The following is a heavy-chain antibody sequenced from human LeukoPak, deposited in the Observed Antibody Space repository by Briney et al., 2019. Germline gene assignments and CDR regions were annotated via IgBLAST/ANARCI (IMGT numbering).Heavy chain of an antibody. CDR3: ARDSQLWFGDSYYGMDV. Sequence: GGSLRLSCAASGFTFSSYWVSWVRQAPGKGLEWVANIKQDGSEKYYVDSVKGRFTISRDNAKNSLYLQMNSLRAEDTAVYYCARDSQLWFGDSYYGMDVWGQGTTVTVSS. J-gene: IGHJ6*02. CDR2: IKQDGSEK. CDR1: GFTFSSYW. V-gene: IGHV3-7*01. D-gene: IGHD3-10*01.